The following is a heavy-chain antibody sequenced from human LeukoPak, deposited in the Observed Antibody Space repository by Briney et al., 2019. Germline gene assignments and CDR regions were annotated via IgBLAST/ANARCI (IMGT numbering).Heavy chain of an antibody. CDR3: ARAVSGRFDY. V-gene: IGHV4-59*08. Sequence: SETLSLTCTVSGGSMSPYHWGWIRQPPGKGLEWTGYIYYSGSTNYNPSLKSRVTISVDTSRNQFSLKLSSVTAADTAIYYCARAVSGRFDYWGQGTLVTVSS. CDR1: GGSMSPYH. CDR2: IYYSGST. D-gene: IGHD6-19*01. J-gene: IGHJ4*02.